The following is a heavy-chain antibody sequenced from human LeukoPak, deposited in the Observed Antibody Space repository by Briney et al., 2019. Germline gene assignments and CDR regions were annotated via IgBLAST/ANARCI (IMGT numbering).Heavy chain of an antibody. V-gene: IGHV3-21*01. Sequence: GGSLRLSCAASGFTFNTYTMNWVRQAPGKGLEWVSSITASSTAIYSADSVKGRFTISRDNAKNFLYLQMNSLRAEDTAVYYCARTYYDIDYWGQGTLVTVSS. J-gene: IGHJ4*02. D-gene: IGHD3-9*01. CDR2: ITASSTAI. CDR3: ARTYYDIDY. CDR1: GFTFNTYT.